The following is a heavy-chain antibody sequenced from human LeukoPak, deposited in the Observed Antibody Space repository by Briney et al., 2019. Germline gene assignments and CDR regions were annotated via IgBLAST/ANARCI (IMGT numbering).Heavy chain of an antibody. D-gene: IGHD3-22*01. CDR2: ISGSGGDT. J-gene: IGHJ4*02. CDR1: GFTFSSYG. Sequence: GGSLRLSCAASGFTFSSYGMRWVRQAAGKGLEWVSGISGSGGDTYYTDSVKGRFTISRDNSKTTVYLQMNSLRTEDTATYYCAKEGRLTVAAVVVENYFDYWGQGTPVTVSA. V-gene: IGHV3-23*01. CDR3: AKEGRLTVAAVVVENYFDY.